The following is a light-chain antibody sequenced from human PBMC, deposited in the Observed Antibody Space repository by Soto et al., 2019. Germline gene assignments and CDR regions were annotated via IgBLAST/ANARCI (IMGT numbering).Light chain of an antibody. CDR1: QAIDRW. CDR3: QQYNTFSS. CDR2: AES. J-gene: IGKJ1*01. V-gene: IGKV1-12*01. Sequence: IQVTQFPSSVSASVGDRSIITCRANQAIDRWLSWYQQKPGKAPQLLISAESRLQSGVPSRFSASGSGTEFTLTISSLQPEDFATYYCQQYNTFSSVGQGTQVEIK.